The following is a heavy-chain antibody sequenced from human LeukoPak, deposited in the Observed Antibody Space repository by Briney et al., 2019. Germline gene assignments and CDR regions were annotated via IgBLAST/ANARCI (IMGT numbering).Heavy chain of an antibody. CDR3: AKAKAYCSGGSCYSLDY. D-gene: IGHD2-15*01. CDR1: GFSFKTYG. Sequence: GGSLRLSCAASGFSFKTYGMHWVRQAPGKGLEWVALISFDGRSEYYTDSVKGRFTISRDKSKNTLYLQMNSLRAEDTAVYYCAKAKAYCSGGSCYSLDYWGQGTLVTVSS. CDR2: ISFDGRSE. V-gene: IGHV3-30*18. J-gene: IGHJ4*02.